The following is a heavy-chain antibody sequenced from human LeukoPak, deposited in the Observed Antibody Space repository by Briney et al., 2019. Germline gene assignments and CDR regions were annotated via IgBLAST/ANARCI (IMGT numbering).Heavy chain of an antibody. CDR1: GGSFSDSY. J-gene: IGHJ4*02. CDR3: ARVYSGSYGY. D-gene: IGHD1-26*01. Sequence: SETLSLTCAVYGGSFSDSYWSWNRQSPGKGLEWIGEINHSGSTNYNPSLKRRVTISVDTSKNQFSLKLSSVTAADTAVYYCARVYSGSYGYWGQGTLVTVSS. CDR2: INHSGST. V-gene: IGHV4-34*01.